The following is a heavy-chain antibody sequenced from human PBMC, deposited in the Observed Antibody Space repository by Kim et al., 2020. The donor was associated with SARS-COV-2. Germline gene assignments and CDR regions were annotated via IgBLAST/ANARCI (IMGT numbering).Heavy chain of an antibody. CDR2: IYYSGST. CDR3: ARQQGGEVFYARESEIDFWSGYYAFDI. J-gene: IGHJ3*02. V-gene: IGHV4-59*08. D-gene: IGHD3-3*01. CDR1: GGSISSYY. Sequence: SETLSLTCTVSGGSISSYYWSWIRQPPGKGLEWIGYIYYSGSTNYNPSLKSRVTISVDTSKNQFSLKLSSVTAADTAVYYCARQQGGEVFYARESEIDFWSGYYAFDIWGQGTMVTVSS.